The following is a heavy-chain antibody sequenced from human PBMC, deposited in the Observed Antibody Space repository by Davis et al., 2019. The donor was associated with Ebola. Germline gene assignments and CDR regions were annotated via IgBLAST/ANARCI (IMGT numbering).Heavy chain of an antibody. CDR1: AGTFSSYA. Sequence: SVQVSCKASAGTFSSYAISWLRQPPGPGLEWMGGILPILGTANYAQKFQGRVTITADESTSTAYMELSSLRSEDTAVYYCARSPIVVVVAATPGYYYGMDVWGQGTTVTVSS. J-gene: IGHJ6*02. CDR2: ILPILGTA. CDR3: ARSPIVVVVAATPGYYYGMDV. D-gene: IGHD2-15*01. V-gene: IGHV1-69*13.